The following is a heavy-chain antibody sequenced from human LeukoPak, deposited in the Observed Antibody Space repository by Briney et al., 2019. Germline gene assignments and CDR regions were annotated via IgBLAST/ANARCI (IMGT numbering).Heavy chain of an antibody. Sequence: SETLSLTCTVSGGSISSSSYYWGWIRQPPGKGLEWIGSIYYSGSTYYNPSLKSRVTISVDTSKNQFSLKLSSVTAADTAVYYCARGRGGGEAFDIWGQGTMVTVSS. V-gene: IGHV4-39*07. CDR1: GGSISSSSYY. CDR3: ARGRGGGEAFDI. D-gene: IGHD3-10*01. CDR2: IYYSGST. J-gene: IGHJ3*02.